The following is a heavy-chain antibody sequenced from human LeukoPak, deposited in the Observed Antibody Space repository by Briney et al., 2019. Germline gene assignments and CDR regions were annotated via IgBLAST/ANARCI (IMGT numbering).Heavy chain of an antibody. J-gene: IGHJ4*02. CDR2: IYYGGST. CDR3: ARHPGYSYGPYYFDY. V-gene: IGHV4-39*01. CDR1: GGSIRSSSYY. D-gene: IGHD5-18*01. Sequence: SETLSLTCTVSGGSIRSSSYYWGWIRQPPGKGLEWIGSIYYGGSTYYNPSLKSRVTISVDTSKNQFSLKLSSVTAADTAVYYCARHPGYSYGPYYFDYWGQGTLVTVSS.